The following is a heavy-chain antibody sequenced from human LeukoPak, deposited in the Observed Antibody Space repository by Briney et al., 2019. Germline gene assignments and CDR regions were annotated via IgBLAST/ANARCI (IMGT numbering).Heavy chain of an antibody. CDR2: IWYDGSNK. J-gene: IGHJ4*02. D-gene: IGHD5-12*01. CDR3: AREELRLGYFDY. V-gene: IGHV3-33*01. CDR1: GFTFSSYG. Sequence: GGSLRLSCAASGFTFSSYGMHWVRQAPGKGLEWVAVIWYDGSNKYYADSVKGRFTISRDNSKNTLYLQMNSLRAEDTAVYYRAREELRLGYFDYWGQGTLVTVSS.